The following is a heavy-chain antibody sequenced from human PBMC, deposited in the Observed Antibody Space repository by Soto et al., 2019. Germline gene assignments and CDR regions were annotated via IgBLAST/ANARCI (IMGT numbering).Heavy chain of an antibody. CDR2: INPNSGGT. D-gene: IGHD3-9*01. CDR1: GYTFTGYY. V-gene: IGHV1-2*04. CDR3: ARATPLRYFYWLWDYFDY. Sequence: QVQLVQSGAEVKKPGASVKVSCKASGYTFTGYYMHWVRQAPGQGLEWMGWINPNSGGTNYAQKFQGWVTMTRDTSISTAYMELSRLRSDDTAVYYCARATPLRYFYWLWDYFDYWGQGTLVTVSS. J-gene: IGHJ4*02.